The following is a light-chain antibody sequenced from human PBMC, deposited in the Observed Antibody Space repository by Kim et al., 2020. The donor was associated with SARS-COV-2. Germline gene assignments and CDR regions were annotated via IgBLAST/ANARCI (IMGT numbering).Light chain of an antibody. J-gene: IGLJ3*02. V-gene: IGLV6-57*04. CDR1: SGSIASNY. CDR2: EDN. CDR3: QSYDSSNPCV. Sequence: NFMLTQPHSVSESPGKTVTISCTRSSGSIASNYVQWYQQRPGSAPTTVIYEDNQRPSGVPDRFSGSIDSSSNSASLTISGLMTEDEADYYCQSYDSSNPCVFGGGTQLTVL.